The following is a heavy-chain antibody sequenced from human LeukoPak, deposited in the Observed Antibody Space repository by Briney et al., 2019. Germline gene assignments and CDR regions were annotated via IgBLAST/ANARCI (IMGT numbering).Heavy chain of an antibody. J-gene: IGHJ4*02. CDR3: ARLVLGDYFDN. Sequence: SETLSLTCTVSGGSISSYYWSWIRQPPGKGLEWIGYIYYSGSTNYNPSLKSRVTISVDTSKNQFSLKLSSVTAADTAVYYCARLVLGDYFDNWGQGTRVTVSS. CDR2: IYYSGST. D-gene: IGHD3-10*01. V-gene: IGHV4-59*01. CDR1: GGSISSYY.